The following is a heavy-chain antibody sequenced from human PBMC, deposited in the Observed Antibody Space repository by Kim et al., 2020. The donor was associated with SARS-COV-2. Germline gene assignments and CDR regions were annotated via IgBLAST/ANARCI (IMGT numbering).Heavy chain of an antibody. D-gene: IGHD3-22*01. CDR2: ITSSSSTI. CDR1: GFTFSSYS. V-gene: IGHV3-48*02. Sequence: GGSLRLSCAASGFTFSSYSMNWVRQAPGKGLEWVSYITSSSSTIYYADSVKGRFTISRDNAKNSLYLQMNSLRDEDTAVYYCARGPPYYYDSSGYSWFDPWGQGTLVTVSS. CDR3: ARGPPYYYDSSGYSWFDP. J-gene: IGHJ5*02.